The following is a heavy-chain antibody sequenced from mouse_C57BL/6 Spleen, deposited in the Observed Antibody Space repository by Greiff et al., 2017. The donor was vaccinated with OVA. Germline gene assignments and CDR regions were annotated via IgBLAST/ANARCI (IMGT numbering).Heavy chain of an antibody. CDR2: IDSSDSYT. J-gene: IGHJ4*01. Sequence: QVQLQQPGAELVKPGASVKLSCKASGYTFTSYWMQWVKQRPGQGLEWIGEIDSSDSYTNYNQKFKGKATLPVDTSSSTADMQLSRLTSEDSAVYYSARCDGTTDYYAMDYWGQGTSVTVSS. V-gene: IGHV1-50*01. CDR3: ARCDGTTDYYAMDY. CDR1: GYTFTSYW. D-gene: IGHD2-3*01.